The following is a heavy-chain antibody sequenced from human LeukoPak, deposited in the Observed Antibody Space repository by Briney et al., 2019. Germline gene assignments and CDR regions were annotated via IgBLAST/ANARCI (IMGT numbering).Heavy chain of an antibody. Sequence: GASVKVSCKASGGTFSSYAISWVRQAPGQGLEWMGRIIPILGIANYAQKFQGRVTITADKSTSTAYMELSSLRSEDTAVYYCASFKRDGYNFDYWGQGTLVTVSS. V-gene: IGHV1-69*04. D-gene: IGHD5-24*01. CDR2: IIPILGIA. J-gene: IGHJ4*02. CDR3: ASFKRDGYNFDY. CDR1: GGTFSSYA.